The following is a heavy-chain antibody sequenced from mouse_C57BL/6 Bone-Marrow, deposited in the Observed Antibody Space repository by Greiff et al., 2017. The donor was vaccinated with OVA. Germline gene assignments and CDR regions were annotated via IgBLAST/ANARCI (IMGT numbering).Heavy chain of an antibody. D-gene: IGHD2-2*01. CDR3: TPLYWLRRRGNFDY. J-gene: IGHJ2*01. CDR2: IDPEDGDT. V-gene: IGHV14-1*01. CDR1: GFNIKDYY. Sequence: DVHLVESGAELVRPGASVKLSCTASGFNIKDYYMHWVKQRPEQGLEWIGRIDPEDGDTEYAPKFQGKATMTADTSSNTAYLQLSSLTSEDTAVYYCTPLYWLRRRGNFDYWGQGTTLTVSS.